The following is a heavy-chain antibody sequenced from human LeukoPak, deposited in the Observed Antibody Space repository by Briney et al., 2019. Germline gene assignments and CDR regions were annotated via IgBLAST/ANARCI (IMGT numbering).Heavy chain of an antibody. V-gene: IGHV4-59*11. CDR1: SGSINNHY. CDR3: ARDQIGYGLDY. Sequence: PSETLSLTCIVSSGSINNHYWSWIRQPPGKGLEWIGYIYDSWNTNYNPSLKSRVTISIGTSKNQFSLNLTSVTAADTAVYYCARDQIGYGLDYWGQGTLVTVSS. J-gene: IGHJ4*02. CDR2: IYDSWNT. D-gene: IGHD5-18*01.